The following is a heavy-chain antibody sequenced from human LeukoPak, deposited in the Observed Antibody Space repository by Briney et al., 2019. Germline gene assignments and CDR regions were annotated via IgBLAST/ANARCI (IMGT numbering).Heavy chain of an antibody. J-gene: IGHJ4*02. Sequence: PGGSLRLSCAASGFTFSSYSMNWVRQAPGKGLVWVRFIRSKAYGGTTKYAASVKGRFTISTDDSKSIAYLQMNSLKTEDTAVYYCTRAGGTVELYWGQGTLVTVSS. CDR3: TRAGGTVELY. V-gene: IGHV3-49*04. CDR1: GFTFSSYS. CDR2: IRSKAYGGTT. D-gene: IGHD1-7*01.